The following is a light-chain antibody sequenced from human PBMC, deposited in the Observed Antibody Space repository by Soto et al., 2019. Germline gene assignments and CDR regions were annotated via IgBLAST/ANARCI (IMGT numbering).Light chain of an antibody. Sequence: DIQMTQSPSTLSGSVGDRVTMTCRASQGISSYLAWYQQKPGKAPKLLIYAASTLQSGVPSRFSGSGSGTDFTPTISSLQPEDFATYYCQQLNSYPLTFGGGTKVDI. J-gene: IGKJ4*01. CDR3: QQLNSYPLT. CDR1: QGISSY. CDR2: AAS. V-gene: IGKV1-9*01.